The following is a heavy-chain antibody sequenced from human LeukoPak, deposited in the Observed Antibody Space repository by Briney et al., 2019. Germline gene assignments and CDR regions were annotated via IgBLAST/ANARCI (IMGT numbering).Heavy chain of an antibody. CDR3: ARNAFVDCSTTSCYNDY. J-gene: IGHJ4*02. CDR2: ISRGGRTI. D-gene: IGHD2-2*02. Sequence: GSLRLSCAASGVTFSDYYMSWIRQAPGKGLEWGSYISRGGRTIYYADSVKGRFTMSRDNAKNSLYLQMNSLRAEDTAVYYCARNAFVDCSTTSCYNDYWGQGTLVTVSS. CDR1: GVTFSDYY. V-gene: IGHV3-11*04.